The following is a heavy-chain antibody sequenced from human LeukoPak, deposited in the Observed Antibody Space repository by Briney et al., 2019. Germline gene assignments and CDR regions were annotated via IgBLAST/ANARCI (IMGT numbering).Heavy chain of an antibody. Sequence: SGGSLRLSCAASGFTFSSYAMSWVRQAPGKGLEWVSAISGSGGSTYYADSVKSRFTISRDNSKNTLYLQMNSLRAKDTAVYYCARGKVKSPFYFDYWGQGTLVTVSS. CDR1: GFTFSSYA. V-gene: IGHV3-23*01. D-gene: IGHD3-10*01. CDR2: ISGSGGST. CDR3: ARGKVKSPFYFDY. J-gene: IGHJ4*02.